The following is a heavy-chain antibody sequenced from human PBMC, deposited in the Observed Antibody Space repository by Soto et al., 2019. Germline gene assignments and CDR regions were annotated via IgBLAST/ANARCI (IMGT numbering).Heavy chain of an antibody. CDR3: ARHFGEGESYGSGMDV. D-gene: IGHD5-18*01. Sequence: PGESLKISCKGSGYSFTSYWIGWVRQMPGKGLEWMGIIYPGDSYTRYSPSFQGQVTISAVKSVSTAYLQWSSLKASDTAMYYCARHFGEGESYGSGMDVWGQGTTVTVSS. V-gene: IGHV5-51*01. J-gene: IGHJ6*02. CDR1: GYSFTSYW. CDR2: IYPGDSYT.